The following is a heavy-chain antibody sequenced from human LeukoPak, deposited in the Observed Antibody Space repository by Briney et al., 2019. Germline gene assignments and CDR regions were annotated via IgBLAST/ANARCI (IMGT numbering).Heavy chain of an antibody. Sequence: GGSLRLSCAASGFTFDDYTMHWVRQAPGKGLEWVSGINWNGGSTGYADSVKGRFTISRDNAKNSLYLQMNSLRAEDTALYYCARARNYYYYYMDVWGKGTTVTVSS. J-gene: IGHJ6*03. CDR2: INWNGGST. CDR3: ARARNYYYYYMDV. CDR1: GFTFDDYT. V-gene: IGHV3-20*04.